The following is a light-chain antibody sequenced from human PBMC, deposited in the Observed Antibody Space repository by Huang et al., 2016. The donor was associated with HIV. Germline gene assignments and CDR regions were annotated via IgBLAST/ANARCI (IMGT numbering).Light chain of an antibody. Sequence: IQLTQSPSSLSASIGDRVTITCRASQDMGTYLAWYEQKPGKAPKLLIYATSTLQSGVPSSFSGSGSGTNFTLTINNVQPENFATYYCQQLHSYPLTFGGGARVEIK. CDR3: QQLHSYPLT. V-gene: IGKV1-9*01. J-gene: IGKJ4*01. CDR2: ATS. CDR1: QDMGTY.